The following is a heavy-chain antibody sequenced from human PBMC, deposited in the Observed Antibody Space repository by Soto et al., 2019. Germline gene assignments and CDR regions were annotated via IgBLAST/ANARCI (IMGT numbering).Heavy chain of an antibody. CDR3: ARYRKQYYFDY. D-gene: IGHD6-19*01. Sequence: ASMKVSCKASGYNFTSYAMHWVRQAPGQRLEWMGWINAGNGNTKYSQKFQGRVTITRDTSASTAYMELSRLRSEDTAVYYCARYRKQYYFDYWGQGXLVTVSS. CDR1: GYNFTSYA. J-gene: IGHJ4*02. V-gene: IGHV1-3*01. CDR2: INAGNGNT.